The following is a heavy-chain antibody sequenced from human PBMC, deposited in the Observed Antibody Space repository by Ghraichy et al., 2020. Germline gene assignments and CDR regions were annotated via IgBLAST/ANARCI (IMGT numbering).Heavy chain of an antibody. CDR3: TRDLGIPEDH. V-gene: IGHV1-2*02. CDR2: MNPSSGDT. D-gene: IGHD1-14*01. CDR1: GYAFIVNY. J-gene: IGHJ4*02. Sequence: ASVKVSCKASGYAFIVNYIHWVRQAPGQGLEWLGWMNPSSGDTNYAQKFQDRVTMTRDTSINTAYMELSRLTSDDTAVYYCTRDLGIPEDHWGQGTLVTVSS.